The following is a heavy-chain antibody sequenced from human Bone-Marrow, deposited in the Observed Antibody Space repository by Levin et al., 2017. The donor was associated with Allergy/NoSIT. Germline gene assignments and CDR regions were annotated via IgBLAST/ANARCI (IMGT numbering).Heavy chain of an antibody. D-gene: IGHD2-21*02. V-gene: IGHV3-74*01. CDR3: ARDLGVTASSSDY. CDR2: INGDGGGT. J-gene: IGHJ4*02. Sequence: RAGGSLRLSCAASGFTFNTYWMHWVRQAPGKGLVWVSRINGDGGGTSYADAVKGRFTISRDNAKNTLYLQMNSLRAEDTAIYYCARDLGVTASSSDYWGQGTLVTVSS. CDR1: GFTFNTYW.